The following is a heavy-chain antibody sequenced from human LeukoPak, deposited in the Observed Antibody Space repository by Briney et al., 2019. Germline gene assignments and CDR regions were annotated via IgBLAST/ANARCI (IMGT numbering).Heavy chain of an antibody. CDR2: MNPNSGNT. V-gene: IGHV1-8*01. D-gene: IGHD4-17*01. J-gene: IGHJ4*02. CDR1: GYTFTSYD. CDR3: ASAPQDYGDSLD. Sequence: ASVKVSCRASGYTFTSYDINWVRQATGQGLEWMGWMNPNSGNTGYAQKFQGRVTMTRNTSISTAYMELSSLRSEDTAVYYCASAPQDYGDSLDWGQGTLVTVSS.